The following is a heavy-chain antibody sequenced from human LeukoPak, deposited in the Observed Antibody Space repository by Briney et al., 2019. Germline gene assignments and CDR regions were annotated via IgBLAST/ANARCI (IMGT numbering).Heavy chain of an antibody. Sequence: SETLSLTCTVSGFSMTSGCYWVWFRQPPGKGLEWIGSVYHTGVTFYSTSLTSRVTISVDTSKNQFSLKLTSVTAADTAVYYCAKEDYGDFTNEPDYWGQGTLVTVSS. D-gene: IGHD4-17*01. CDR2: VYHTGVT. CDR1: GFSMTSGCY. J-gene: IGHJ4*02. V-gene: IGHV4-38-2*02. CDR3: AKEDYGDFTNEPDY.